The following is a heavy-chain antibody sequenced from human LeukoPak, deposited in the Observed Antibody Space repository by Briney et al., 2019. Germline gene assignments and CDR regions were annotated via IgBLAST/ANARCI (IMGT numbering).Heavy chain of an antibody. D-gene: IGHD7-27*01. Sequence: GGSLRLSCAASGFTFSDYYMSWIRQAPGKGLEWAANIKTDGSQIYYVDSVKGRFTISRDNAKNSLYPQMNSLRAEDTAVYYCARDLNWETYWGQGTLVSVSS. J-gene: IGHJ4*02. CDR2: IKTDGSQI. CDR1: GFTFSDYY. CDR3: ARDLNWETY. V-gene: IGHV3-7*01.